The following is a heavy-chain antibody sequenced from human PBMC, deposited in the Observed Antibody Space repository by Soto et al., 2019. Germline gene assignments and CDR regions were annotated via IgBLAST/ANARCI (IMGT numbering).Heavy chain of an antibody. V-gene: IGHV1-46*01. CDR2: IDPTGRTT. Sequence: GASVKVSCKASGYTLTTYYIHCVRQAPGQGLEWMGIIDPTGRTTNYAQKFQDRVTMTRDTSTNTVYMQLSGLRFEDTAMYYCATNVGSTVGPDFDYWGQGTLVTSPQ. J-gene: IGHJ4*02. CDR3: ATNVGSTVGPDFDY. CDR1: GYTLTTYY. D-gene: IGHD1-26*01.